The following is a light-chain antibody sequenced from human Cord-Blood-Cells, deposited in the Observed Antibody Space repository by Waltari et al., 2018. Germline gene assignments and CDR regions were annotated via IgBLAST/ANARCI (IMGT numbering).Light chain of an antibody. CDR1: SSDVGSYNL. CDR3: CSYAGSYV. Sequence: QSALTQPASVSGSPGQSITISCTRTSSDVGSYNLVSWYQQHPGKAPKLMIYEVSKRRSGVSNRFSGSKSCNTASLAISGLQAEDEADYYCCSYAGSYVFGTGTKVTVL. CDR2: EVS. V-gene: IGLV2-23*02. J-gene: IGLJ1*01.